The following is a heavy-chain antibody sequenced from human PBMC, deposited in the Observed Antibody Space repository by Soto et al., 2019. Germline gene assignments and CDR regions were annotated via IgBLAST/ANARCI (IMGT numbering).Heavy chain of an antibody. CDR2: ISYDGSNK. D-gene: IGHD3-22*01. V-gene: IGHV3-30*18. J-gene: IGHJ4*02. Sequence: QVQLVESGGGVVQPGRSLRLSCAASGFTFSSYGMHWVRQAPGKGLEWVAVISYDGSNKYYADSVKGRFTISRDNSKNTLSLQMNSLRAEDTDVYYCAKENYEALTYWGQGTLVTVSA. CDR1: GFTFSSYG. CDR3: AKENYEALTY.